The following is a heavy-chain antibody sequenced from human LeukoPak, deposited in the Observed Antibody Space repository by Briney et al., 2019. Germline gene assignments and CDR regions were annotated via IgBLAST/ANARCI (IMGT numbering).Heavy chain of an antibody. CDR1: GGSISSSNW. Sequence: SGTLSLTCAVSGGSISSSNWWSWVRQPPGKGLEWIGEIYHSGSTNYNPSLKSRVTISVDKSKNQFSLKLSSVTAADTAVYYCARYVFRNYHDSSGYYLDYWGQGTLVTVSS. J-gene: IGHJ4*02. V-gene: IGHV4-4*02. CDR3: ARYVFRNYHDSSGYYLDY. CDR2: IYHSGST. D-gene: IGHD3-22*01.